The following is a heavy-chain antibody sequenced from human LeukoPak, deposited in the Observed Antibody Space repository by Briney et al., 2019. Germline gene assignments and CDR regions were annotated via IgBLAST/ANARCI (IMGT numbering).Heavy chain of an antibody. CDR3: VGDGRDGYNIYFHH. CDR1: GFTFSSYA. D-gene: IGHD5-24*01. V-gene: IGHV3-64D*06. J-gene: IGHJ1*01. Sequence: GGSLRLFCSASGFTFSSYAMHWVRQAPGKGLQYVSVISGNGVSTSYADSVKGSFTISRDNSKNTVYLQMSSLRAEDTAVYYCVGDGRDGYNIYFHHWGQGTLVTVSS. CDR2: ISGNGVST.